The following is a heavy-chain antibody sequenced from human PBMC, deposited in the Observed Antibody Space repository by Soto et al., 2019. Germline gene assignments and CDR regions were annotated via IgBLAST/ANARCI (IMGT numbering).Heavy chain of an antibody. J-gene: IGHJ4*02. CDR3: ASSGPYDSSGYYPSYFDY. D-gene: IGHD3-22*01. CDR1: GGSISSYY. CDR2: IYYSGST. V-gene: IGHV4-59*01. Sequence: QVQLQESGPGLVKPSETLSLTCTVSGGSISSYYWSWIRQPPGKGLEWIGYIYYSGSTNYNPSLTSRVTISVDTSKNQFSLKLSSVTAADTAVYYCASSGPYDSSGYYPSYFDYWGQGTLVTVSS.